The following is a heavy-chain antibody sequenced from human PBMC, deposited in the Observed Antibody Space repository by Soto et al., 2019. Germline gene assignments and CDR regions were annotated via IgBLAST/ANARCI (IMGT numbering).Heavy chain of an antibody. CDR1: GGSISSSNW. D-gene: IGHD6-19*01. CDR2: GYHSGGT. J-gene: IGHJ5*02. CDR3: ARDSSWYPRSGWLDP. V-gene: IGHV4-4*02. Sequence: PSETLSLTCAVAGGSISSSNWWSWVRQPPGKELEWSGEGYHSGGTNYNPSLKSRVTISVDKSKNQFSLKLSSVTAADTAVYYCARDSSWYPRSGWLDPWGQGTLVTVSS.